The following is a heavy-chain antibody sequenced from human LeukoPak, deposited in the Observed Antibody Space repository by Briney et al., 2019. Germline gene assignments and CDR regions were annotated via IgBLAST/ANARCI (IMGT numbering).Heavy chain of an antibody. Sequence: PGGSLRLSCAASGFTFSSYGMHWVRQAPGKGLEWVAVISYDGSNKYYADSVKGRFTISRDNSKNTLYLQMNSLRAEDTAVYYCARTRCSGGSCYSSFDYWGQGTLVTVSS. CDR3: ARTRCSGGSCYSSFDY. J-gene: IGHJ4*02. CDR1: GFTFSSYG. D-gene: IGHD2-15*01. V-gene: IGHV3-30*03. CDR2: ISYDGSNK.